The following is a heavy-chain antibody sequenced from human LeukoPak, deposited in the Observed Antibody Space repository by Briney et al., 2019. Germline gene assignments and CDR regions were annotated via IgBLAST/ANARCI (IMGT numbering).Heavy chain of an antibody. J-gene: IGHJ4*02. V-gene: IGHV3-53*01. Sequence: GGSLRLSCAASGFTVSNNHMSWVRQAPGKGLEWVSIIYSGGSTYYADSVKGRFTISRDSSKNTLYLQMNSLRAEDTAVYYCARDPNYIVTHYWGQGTLVTVSS. CDR2: IYSGGST. D-gene: IGHD2-15*01. CDR1: GFTVSNNH. CDR3: ARDPNYIVTHY.